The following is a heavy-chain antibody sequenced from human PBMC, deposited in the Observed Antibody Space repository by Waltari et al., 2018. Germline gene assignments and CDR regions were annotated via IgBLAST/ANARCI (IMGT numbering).Heavy chain of an antibody. J-gene: IGHJ4*02. Sequence: EVQLVESGGGVVQPGGSLRLPCAASGFSFGSYWMTWVRQTPGKGLEWVANIKQDGSETYYVDSVKGRFTISRDNAKNSLYLQMNSLRAEDTAVYYCARLGGKNAPAGYWGQGTLVTVSS. V-gene: IGHV3-7*01. CDR3: ARLGGKNAPAGY. CDR2: IKQDGSET. CDR1: GFSFGSYW. D-gene: IGHD6-25*01.